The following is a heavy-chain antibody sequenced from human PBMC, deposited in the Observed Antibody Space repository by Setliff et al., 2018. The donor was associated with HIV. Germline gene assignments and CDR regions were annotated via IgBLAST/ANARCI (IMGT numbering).Heavy chain of an antibody. CDR2: MNPNSGNT. J-gene: IGHJ6*03. CDR1: GYTFSSND. D-gene: IGHD3-22*01. CDR3: ARARRDSYDRGGWNHYYIDV. Sequence: ASVKVSCRASGYTFSSNDINWVRQATGQGLEWMGWMNPNSGNTGYAQKFQGRVTMTRDTSISKAYMELNNLKFEDTAVYYCARARRDSYDRGGWNHYYIDVWGKGTTVTVSS. V-gene: IGHV1-8*01.